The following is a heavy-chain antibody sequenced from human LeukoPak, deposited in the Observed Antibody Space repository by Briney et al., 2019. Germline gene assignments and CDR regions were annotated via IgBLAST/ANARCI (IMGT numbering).Heavy chain of an antibody. CDR1: GGSISSYY. V-gene: IGHV4-4*07. Sequence: PSETLSLTCIVSGGSISSYYWSWIRQPAGKGLESIGHISTSGSTNYNPSLKSRVTMSVDTSKNQFSLKLSSVTAADTAVYYCATRTYYGGNSVGWFDPWGQGTLVTVSS. D-gene: IGHD4-23*01. J-gene: IGHJ5*02. CDR3: ATRTYYGGNSVGWFDP. CDR2: ISTSGST.